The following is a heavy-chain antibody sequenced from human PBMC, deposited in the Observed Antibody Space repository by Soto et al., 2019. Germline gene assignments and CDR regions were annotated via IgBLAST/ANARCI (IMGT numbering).Heavy chain of an antibody. CDR2: IYYSGSA. D-gene: IGHD2-21*01. CDR3: ARDDSEHTQSQAHDH. Sequence: PSETLSLTCTVSGGAISTYYWNWIRQPPGKGLESIGYIYYSGSANYSPSLKSRVTISVDTSKNEFSLKLSSVTAADTAIYYRARDDSEHTQSQAHDHWGKGTLVTVSS. V-gene: IGHV4-59*01. CDR1: GGAISTYY. J-gene: IGHJ4*02.